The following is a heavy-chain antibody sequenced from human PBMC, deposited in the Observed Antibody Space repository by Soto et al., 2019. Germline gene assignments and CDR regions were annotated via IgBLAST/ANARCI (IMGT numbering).Heavy chain of an antibody. V-gene: IGHV4-34*01. CDR2: INHSGST. CDR1: GGSFSGYY. J-gene: IGHJ4*02. Sequence: QVQLQQWGAGLLKPSETLSLTCAVYGGSFSGYYWSWIRQPPGKGLEWIGEINHSGSTNYNPSLKSRVTISVDTSKNQFSLKLSPVTAAGTAVYYCARGERGYSYAAAYWGQGTLVTVSS. CDR3: ARGERGYSYAAAY. D-gene: IGHD5-18*01.